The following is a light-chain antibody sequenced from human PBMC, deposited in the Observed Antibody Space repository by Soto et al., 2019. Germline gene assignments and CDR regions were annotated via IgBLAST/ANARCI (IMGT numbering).Light chain of an antibody. CDR1: QSIRTY. J-gene: IGKJ2*01. CDR2: AAT. V-gene: IGKV1-39*01. CDR3: QQSYSTLYT. Sequence: DIQLTQSPSSLSASVGDRVNITCRASQSIRTYLNWYQQKPGKAPTLLIYAATTLQSGVPSTFSGSASGKDFSLTISNLQTGDVATYYCQQSYSTLYTFGQGTKVDIK.